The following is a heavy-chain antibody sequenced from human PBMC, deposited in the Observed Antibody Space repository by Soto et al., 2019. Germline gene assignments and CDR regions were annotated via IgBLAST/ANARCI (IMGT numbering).Heavy chain of an antibody. CDR3: ARSLRITMVRGVIPPISWFDP. CDR2: IYYSGST. V-gene: IGHV4-39*01. Sequence: PWETLSLTCTVSCGSISSSSYYWGWIRQPPGKGLEWIGSIYYSGSTYYNPSLKSRVTISVDTSKNQFSLKLSSVTAADTAVYYCARSLRITMVRGVIPPISWFDPWGQGTLVTVSS. J-gene: IGHJ5*02. D-gene: IGHD3-10*01. CDR1: CGSISSSSYY.